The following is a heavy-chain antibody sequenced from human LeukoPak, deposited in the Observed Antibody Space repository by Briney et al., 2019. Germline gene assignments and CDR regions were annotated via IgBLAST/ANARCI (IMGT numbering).Heavy chain of an antibody. D-gene: IGHD3-10*01. CDR3: AREYASGSRSFDY. J-gene: IGHJ4*02. CDR1: GGSTSSYY. Sequence: LETLSLTCTVSGGSTSSYYWSWIRQPAGKGLEWIGRIYSSGSTNQNPSLKSRVTMSVDTSKNQFSLKLSSVTAADTAVYYCAREYASGSRSFDYWGQGTLVTVSS. V-gene: IGHV4-4*07. CDR2: IYSSGST.